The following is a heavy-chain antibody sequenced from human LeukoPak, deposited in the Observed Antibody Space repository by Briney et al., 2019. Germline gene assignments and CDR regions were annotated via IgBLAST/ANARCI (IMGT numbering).Heavy chain of an antibody. CDR3: ARGGTVQDY. J-gene: IGHJ4*02. D-gene: IGHD3-16*01. Sequence: SQTLSLTCAVSGGSTSSGGYSWSWIRQPPGKGLEWIGYIYHSGSTYYNPSLKSRVTISVDRSKNQFSLKLSSVTAADTAVYYCARGGTVQDYWGQGTLVTVSS. CDR2: IYHSGST. V-gene: IGHV4-30-2*01. CDR1: GGSTSSGGYS.